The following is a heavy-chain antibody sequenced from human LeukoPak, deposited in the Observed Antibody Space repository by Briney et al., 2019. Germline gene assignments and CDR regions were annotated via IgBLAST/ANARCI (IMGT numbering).Heavy chain of an antibody. CDR2: IDPRDSDT. CDR1: GYSFTNYW. V-gene: IGHV5-51*01. CDR3: AGHQAAITTRYFDL. J-gene: IGHJ2*01. Sequence: GESLKISCKGSGYSFTNYWIGWVRQMPGKGLEWMGIIDPRDSDTRYRPSFQGQVTFSVDKSISTAYLQWSSLKASDTAMYFCAGHQAAITTRYFDLWGRGTLVTVSS. D-gene: IGHD3-22*01.